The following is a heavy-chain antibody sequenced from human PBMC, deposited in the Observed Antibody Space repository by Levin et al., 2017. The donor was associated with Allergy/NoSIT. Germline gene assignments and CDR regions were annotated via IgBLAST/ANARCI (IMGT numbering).Heavy chain of an antibody. CDR2: INPNSGGT. CDR3: AREYYYDSSGYPALYFDS. D-gene: IGHD3-22*01. Sequence: ASVKVSCKASGYTFTGYYMHWVRQAPGQGLEWMGWINPNSGGTNYAQKFQGRVTMTRDTSISTAYMELSRLRSDDTAVYYCAREYYYDSSGYPALYFDSWGQGTLVTVSA. CDR1: GYTFTGYY. J-gene: IGHJ4*02. V-gene: IGHV1-2*02.